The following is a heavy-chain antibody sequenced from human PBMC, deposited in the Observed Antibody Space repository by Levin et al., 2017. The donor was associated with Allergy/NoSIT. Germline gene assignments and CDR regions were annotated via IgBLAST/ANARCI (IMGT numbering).Heavy chain of an antibody. CDR1: GFTFDDYA. D-gene: IGHD3-10*01. J-gene: IGHJ3*02. Sequence: PSGGSLSLTCAASGFTFDDYAMHWVRQAPGKGLEWVSGISWNSGSIGYADSVKGRFTISRDNAKNSLYLQMNSLRTEDTALYYCARDNIGLPDAFDIWGQGTMVIVSS. CDR3: ARDNIGLPDAFDI. CDR2: ISWNSGSI. V-gene: IGHV3-9*01.